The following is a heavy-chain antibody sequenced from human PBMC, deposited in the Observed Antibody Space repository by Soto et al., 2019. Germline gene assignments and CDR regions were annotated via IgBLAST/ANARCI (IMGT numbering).Heavy chain of an antibody. D-gene: IGHD4-17*01. J-gene: IGHJ2*01. Sequence: EVQLLESGGGLVQPGGSLRLSCAASGFTFSSYAISWVRQAPGKGLEWVSAISGSGGSTDYADSVKGRFTIPRDNTKNTLYLQMNSLRAEDTAVYYCAKRTVGWYFDLWGRGTLVTVSS. CDR1: GFTFSSYA. CDR3: AKRTVGWYFDL. CDR2: ISGSGGST. V-gene: IGHV3-23*01.